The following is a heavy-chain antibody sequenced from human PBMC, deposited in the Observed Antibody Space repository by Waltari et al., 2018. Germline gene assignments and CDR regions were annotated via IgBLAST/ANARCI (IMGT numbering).Heavy chain of an antibody. D-gene: IGHD3-3*01. Sequence: QVQLQESGPGLVKPSETLSLTCAVSGYSISSGYYWGWIRQPPGKGLEWIGSIYHSGSTYYNPSLKSRVTISVDTSKNQFSLKLSSVTAADTAVYYCARHGVNTIFGVVHLFDYWGQGTLVTVSS. J-gene: IGHJ4*02. CDR1: GYSISSGYY. CDR2: IYHSGST. CDR3: ARHGVNTIFGVVHLFDY. V-gene: IGHV4-38-2*01.